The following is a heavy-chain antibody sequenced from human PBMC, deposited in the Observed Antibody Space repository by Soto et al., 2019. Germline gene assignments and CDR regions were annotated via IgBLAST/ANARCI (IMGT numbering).Heavy chain of an antibody. J-gene: IGHJ6*04. CDR2: IIPVSRTSDTS. CDR1: GYTFTSYG. D-gene: IGHD3-10*01. Sequence: ASVKVSCKASGYTFTSYGISWVRQAPRQGMEWMRWIIPVSRTSDTSNSAQKFQRRHPVSAGNSPSTVYLELSSMRPEGTGVYDCARLHSHRRGRHYYYYATEVWGKGSTVTVSA. V-gene: IGHV1-69*06. CDR3: ARLHSHRRGRHYYYYATEV.